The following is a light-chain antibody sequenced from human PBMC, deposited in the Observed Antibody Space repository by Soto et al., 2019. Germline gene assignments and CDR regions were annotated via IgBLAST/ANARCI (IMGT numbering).Light chain of an antibody. CDR3: HQRQSWPRT. CDR2: QTY. CDR1: QYINTR. V-gene: IGKV3-11*01. Sequence: EIVLKQSPATLSSFPGDRVTLSCRASQYINTRLAWYQNRPGQAPRLLIYQTYLRAAGIPARFSASGSGTDFTLTISDVQPEDFALYYCHQRQSWPRTFGQGTKVDI. J-gene: IGKJ1*01.